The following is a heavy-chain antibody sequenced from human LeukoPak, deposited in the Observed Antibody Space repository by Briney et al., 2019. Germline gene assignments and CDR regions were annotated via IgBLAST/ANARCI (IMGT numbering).Heavy chain of an antibody. D-gene: IGHD5-12*01. J-gene: IGHJ4*02. CDR2: IYYSGST. Sequence: SETLSLTCTVSGGSISSSSYYWGWIRQPPGKGLEWIGSIYYSGSTYYNPSLKSRVTISVDTSKNQFSLKLSSVTAADTAVYSCARLPFNSGYEYFDYWGQGTLVTVSS. V-gene: IGHV4-39*07. CDR3: ARLPFNSGYEYFDY. CDR1: GGSISSSSYY.